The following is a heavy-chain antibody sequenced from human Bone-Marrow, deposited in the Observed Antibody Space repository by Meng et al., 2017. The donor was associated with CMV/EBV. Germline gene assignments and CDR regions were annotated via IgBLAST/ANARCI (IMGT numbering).Heavy chain of an antibody. CDR1: GGTFSTYA. CDR2: IIPVLGVA. D-gene: IGHD5-12*01. V-gene: IGHV1-69*10. CDR3: ARESSGYVGDGWFDP. Sequence: SVKVSCKASGGTFSTYAISWVRQAPGQGLEWMGGIIPVLGVATYAQKFQGRVTITTDESTSTAYMELSSLRSEDTAVYYCARESSGYVGDGWFDPWGQGTLVTVSS. J-gene: IGHJ5*02.